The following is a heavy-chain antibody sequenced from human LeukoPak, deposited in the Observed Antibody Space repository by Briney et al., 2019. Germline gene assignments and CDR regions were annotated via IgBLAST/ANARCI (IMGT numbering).Heavy chain of an antibody. D-gene: IGHD3-22*01. CDR2: IYPGDSDT. J-gene: IGHJ3*02. CDR1: GYSFTSYW. V-gene: IGHV5-51*01. Sequence: LGESLKISCKGSGYSFTSYWIGWVRQMPGKGLEWMGIIYPGDSDTRYSPSLQGQVTISADQSISTAYLQWSSLKASDTAMYYCARPDYYDSSGYYYVGAFDIWGQGTMVTVSS. CDR3: ARPDYYDSSGYYYVGAFDI.